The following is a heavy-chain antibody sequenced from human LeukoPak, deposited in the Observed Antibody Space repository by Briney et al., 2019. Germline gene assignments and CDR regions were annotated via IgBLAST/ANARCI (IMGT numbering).Heavy chain of an antibody. V-gene: IGHV3-23*01. CDR2: ISGSGSGGST. CDR3: AKDLDSSGYYGGDY. Sequence: GGSLRLSCAASGFTFSSSAMSWVRQAPGKGLEWVSSISGSGSGGSTYYADSVKGRSTISRDNSKNTLYLRMNSLRVEDTAVYYCAKDLDSSGYYGGDYWGQGTLVTVSS. D-gene: IGHD3-22*01. J-gene: IGHJ4*02. CDR1: GFTFSSSA.